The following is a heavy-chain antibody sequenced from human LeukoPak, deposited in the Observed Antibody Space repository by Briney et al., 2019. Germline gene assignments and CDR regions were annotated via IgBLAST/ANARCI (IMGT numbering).Heavy chain of an antibody. CDR1: GFTFSSYA. D-gene: IGHD2-2*01. J-gene: IGHJ5*02. CDR2: ISGSGGST. V-gene: IGHV3-23*01. CDR3: AKQRDIVVVPAAAYNWFDP. Sequence: GGSLRLSCAASGFTFSSYAMSWVRQAPGKGLEWVSAISGSGGSTYYADSVKGRFTISRDNSKNTPYLQMNSLRAEDTAVYYCAKQRDIVVVPAAAYNWFDPWGQGTLVTVSS.